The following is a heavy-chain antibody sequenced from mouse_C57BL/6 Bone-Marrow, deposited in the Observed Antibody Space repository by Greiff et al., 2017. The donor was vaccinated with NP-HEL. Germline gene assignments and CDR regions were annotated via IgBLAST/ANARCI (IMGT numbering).Heavy chain of an antibody. CDR3: ARVLPFDY. J-gene: IGHJ2*01. CDR1: GFTFSSYA. CDR2: ISDGGSYT. V-gene: IGHV5-4*03. Sequence: EVKLMESGGGLVKPGGSLKLSCAASGFTFSSYAMSWVRQTPEKRLEWVATISDGGSYTYYPDNVKGRFTISRDNAKNNLYLQMSHLKSEDTAMYYCARVLPFDYWGQGTTLTVSS. D-gene: IGHD5-1*01.